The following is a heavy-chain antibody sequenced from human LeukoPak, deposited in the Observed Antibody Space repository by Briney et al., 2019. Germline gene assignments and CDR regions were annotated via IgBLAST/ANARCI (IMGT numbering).Heavy chain of an antibody. CDR2: VSSSSSYI. CDR1: GFTFSSYE. J-gene: IGHJ4*02. V-gene: IGHV3-21*01. CDR3: ARANIVATTVDY. D-gene: IGHD5-12*01. Sequence: GGSLRLSCAASGFTFSSYEMNWVRQAPGKGLEWVSSVSSSSSYIYYADSVKGRFTISRDNAKNSLYLQMNSLRAEDTAVYYCARANIVATTVDYWGQGTLVTVSS.